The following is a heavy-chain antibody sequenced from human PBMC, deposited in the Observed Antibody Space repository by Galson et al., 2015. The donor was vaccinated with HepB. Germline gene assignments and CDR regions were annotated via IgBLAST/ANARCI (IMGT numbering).Heavy chain of an antibody. Sequence: TLSLTCTVSGGSISSGSYYWSWIRQPAGKGLEWIGRIYTSGSTNYNPSLKSRVTMSVDTSKNQFSLKLSSVTAADTAVYYCARGLGMKRYRLGGNDAFDIWGQGTMVTVSS. J-gene: IGHJ3*02. CDR2: IYTSGST. CDR1: GGSISSGSYY. V-gene: IGHV4-61*02. D-gene: IGHD3-16*01. CDR3: ARGLGMKRYRLGGNDAFDI.